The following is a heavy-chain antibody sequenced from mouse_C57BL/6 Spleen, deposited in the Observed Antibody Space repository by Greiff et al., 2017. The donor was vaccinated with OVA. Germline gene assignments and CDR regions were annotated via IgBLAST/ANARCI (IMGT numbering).Heavy chain of an antibody. V-gene: IGHV1-26*01. D-gene: IGHD2-5*01. CDR1: GYTFTDYY. CDR3: LYSNYAWFAY. J-gene: IGHJ3*01. CDR2: INPNNGGT. Sequence: EVQLQQSGPELVKPGASVKISCKASGYTFTDYYMNWVKQSHGKSLEWIGDINPNNGGTSYNQKFKGKATLTVDKSSSTAYMELRSLTSEDSAVYYCLYSNYAWFAYWGQGTLVTVSA.